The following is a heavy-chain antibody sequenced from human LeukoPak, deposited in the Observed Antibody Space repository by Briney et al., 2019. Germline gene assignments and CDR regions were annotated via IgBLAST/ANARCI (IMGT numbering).Heavy chain of an antibody. CDR3: ARDPNDYGDPYFDY. CDR2: ISSSGSTI. V-gene: IGHV3-48*03. J-gene: IGHJ4*02. Sequence: GGSLRLSCAASGFTFSSYEMAWVRQAPGKGLEWVSHISSSGSTIYYADSVKGRFTISRDNAKNSVYLQMSSLRAEDTAVYYCARDPNDYGDPYFDYWGQGTLVTVSS. D-gene: IGHD4-17*01. CDR1: GFTFSSYE.